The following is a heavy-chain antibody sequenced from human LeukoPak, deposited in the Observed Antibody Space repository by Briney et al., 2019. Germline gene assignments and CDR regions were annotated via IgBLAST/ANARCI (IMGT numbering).Heavy chain of an antibody. CDR3: ARGGITMVRGVIIKGRKKFDY. CDR1: GGSFSDCY. V-gene: IGHV4-34*01. J-gene: IGHJ4*02. Sequence: PSETLSLTCAVYGGSFSDCYWSWIRQPPGKGLEWIGEINHSGSTNYNPSLKSRVTISVDTSKNQFSLRLSSVTAADTAVYYCARGGITMVRGVIIKGRKKFDYWGQGTLVTVSS. CDR2: INHSGST. D-gene: IGHD3-10*01.